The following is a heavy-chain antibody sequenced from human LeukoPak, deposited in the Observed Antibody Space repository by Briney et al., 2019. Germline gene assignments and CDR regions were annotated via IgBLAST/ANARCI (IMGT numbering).Heavy chain of an antibody. CDR3: ARHSRTYYHFDY. V-gene: IGHV4-59*08. D-gene: IGHD1-26*01. Sequence: SETLSLTCAVSGGSITNYYWSWIRQPPGQGLEWIGYIHYSGSTNYNPSLKSRVSISVDMSTNQVSLKLTSVTAADTAVYYCARHSRTYYHFDYWGQGTLVTVSS. CDR1: GGSITNYY. J-gene: IGHJ4*02. CDR2: IHYSGST.